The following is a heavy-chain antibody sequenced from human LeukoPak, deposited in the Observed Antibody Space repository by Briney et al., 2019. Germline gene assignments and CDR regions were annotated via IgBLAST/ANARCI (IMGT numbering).Heavy chain of an antibody. CDR1: GFTFSSYA. CDR3: ARDPPTRIAVAGSY. CDR2: ISGSGGST. J-gene: IGHJ4*02. Sequence: PGGSLRLSCAASGFTFSSYAMSWVRQAPGKGLEWVSAISGSGGSTYYADSVKGRFTISRDNAKNSLYLQMNSLRAEDTAVYYCARDPPTRIAVAGSYWGQGTLVTVSS. D-gene: IGHD6-19*01. V-gene: IGHV3-23*01.